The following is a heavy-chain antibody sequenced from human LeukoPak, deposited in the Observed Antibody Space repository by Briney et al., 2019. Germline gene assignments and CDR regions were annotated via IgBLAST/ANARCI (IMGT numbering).Heavy chain of an antibody. CDR1: GFTFSSYA. V-gene: IGHV3-30*04. J-gene: IGHJ3*02. CDR3: ARRITMIAIDAFDI. Sequence: GRSLRLSCAASGFTFSSYAMHWVRQAPGKGLEWVAVISHDGSNKYYADSVKGRFTISRDNSKNTLYLQMNSLRAEDTAVYYCARRITMIAIDAFDIWGQGTMVTVSS. CDR2: ISHDGSNK. D-gene: IGHD3-22*01.